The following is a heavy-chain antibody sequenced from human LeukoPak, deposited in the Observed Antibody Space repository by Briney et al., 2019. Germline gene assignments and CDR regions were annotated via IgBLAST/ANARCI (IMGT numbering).Heavy chain of an antibody. CDR3: SKDISAGGLDV. CDR2: INPDGSIT. CDR1: EFTLSGYW. D-gene: IGHD3-16*02. J-gene: IGHJ6*02. V-gene: IGHV3-74*01. Sequence: GGSLRLSCAASEFTLSGYWIHWVRQAPGKRLVWVARINPDGSITNYADSVKGRFTIFRDNAKNSMYLQMNSLRIEDTALYYCSKDISAGGLDVWGPGTPVTVSS.